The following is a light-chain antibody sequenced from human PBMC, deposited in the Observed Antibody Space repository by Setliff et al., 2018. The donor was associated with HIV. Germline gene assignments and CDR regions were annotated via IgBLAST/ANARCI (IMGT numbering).Light chain of an antibody. V-gene: IGLV2-14*03. Sequence: QSVLTQPPSVSGSPGQSVTISCTGTSGDVGAYNRVSWYQQLPGKAPKLIMYDVSHRPSGVSTRFSGSKSGDTASLTISGLQAEDEAHYYCTSYTINTLYVFGSGTKVTVL. CDR2: DVS. CDR3: TSYTINTLYV. J-gene: IGLJ1*01. CDR1: SGDVGAYNR.